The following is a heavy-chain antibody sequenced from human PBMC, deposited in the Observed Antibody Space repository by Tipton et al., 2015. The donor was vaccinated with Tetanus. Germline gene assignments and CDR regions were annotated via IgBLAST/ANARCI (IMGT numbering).Heavy chain of an antibody. J-gene: IGHJ2*01. CDR1: GFTSSRHY. CDR2: INTDGRRT. CDR3: AKDYSSSSWTWSRRYFDL. V-gene: IGHV3-74*01. Sequence: SLRLSCVVSGFTSSRHYMHWVRRVPGKGLVWVSRINTDGRRTDYADSVKGRFTTSRDSSENTLYLQMNSLRPEDTAVYFCAKDYSSSSWTWSRRYFDLWGRGTLVAVSS. D-gene: IGHD6-6*01.